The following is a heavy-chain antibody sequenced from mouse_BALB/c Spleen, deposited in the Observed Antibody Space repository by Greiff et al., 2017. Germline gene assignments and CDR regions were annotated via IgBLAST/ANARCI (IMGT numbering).Heavy chain of an antibody. J-gene: IGHJ3*01. CDR1: GYSFTGYY. D-gene: IGHD1-1*01. V-gene: IGHV1S34*01. CDR3: ARRHGSSPFAY. CDR2: ISCYNGAT. Sequence: LVKTGASVKISCKASGYSFTGYYMHWVKHSHGKSLEWIGLISCYNGATSYNQKLRGKATFTVDTSSSTAYMQINSLTSKDYAVYYCARRHGSSPFAYWGQGTLVTVAA.